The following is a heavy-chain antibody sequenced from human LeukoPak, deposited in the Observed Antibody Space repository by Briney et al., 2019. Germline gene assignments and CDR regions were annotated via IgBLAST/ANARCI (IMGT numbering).Heavy chain of an antibody. Sequence: GGSLRLSCAASGFTVNSNYMSWVRQAPGMGLEWVSFIYSGGTTYYADSVKGRFTISRDNSKNTLYLQMNSLRAEDTAVYYCARNRMVRGVISLGYWGQGTLVTVSS. CDR1: GFTVNSNY. CDR3: ARNRMVRGVISLGY. CDR2: IYSGGTT. D-gene: IGHD3-10*01. V-gene: IGHV3-66*01. J-gene: IGHJ4*02.